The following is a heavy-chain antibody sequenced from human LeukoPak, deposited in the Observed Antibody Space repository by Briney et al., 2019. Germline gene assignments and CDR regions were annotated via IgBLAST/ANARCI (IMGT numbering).Heavy chain of an antibody. Sequence: GGSLRLSCRASGFPFSSCWMTWVRQAPGKGLEWVANINPNGSEKDYVDSVKGRFTISRDNAKNSLDLQMSNLRAEDTAVYFCARGHHYSIYWGLGTLVTVSS. J-gene: IGHJ4*02. CDR3: ARGHHYSIY. CDR1: GFPFSSCW. D-gene: IGHD2-21*01. CDR2: INPNGSEK. V-gene: IGHV3-7*02.